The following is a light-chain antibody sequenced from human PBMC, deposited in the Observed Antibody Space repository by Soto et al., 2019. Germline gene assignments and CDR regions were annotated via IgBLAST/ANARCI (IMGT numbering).Light chain of an antibody. Sequence: RVMTQSPVSLSVSPGERVTLSCRASQPISNNLAWYQQKPGQAPRLLIFDASTRATGIPARFSGSGSGTEFTLTINRVEPEDFAVYFCQQYAGSPRTFGQGTKVEIK. J-gene: IGKJ1*01. CDR2: DAS. V-gene: IGKV3-15*01. CDR3: QQYAGSPRT. CDR1: QPISNN.